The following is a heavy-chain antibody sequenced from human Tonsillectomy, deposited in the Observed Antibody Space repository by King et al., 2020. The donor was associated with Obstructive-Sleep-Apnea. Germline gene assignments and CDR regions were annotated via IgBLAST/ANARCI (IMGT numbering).Heavy chain of an antibody. CDR1: GYSFTSYW. Sequence: QPVQSGAEVKKPGEYLKIYCKGSGYSFTSYWIGWVRQMPGKGLEWMGIIYPGDSDTRYIPSFQGQVTISADKSISTAYLQWNSLKASDTATYYCAKSFSGSYSAFDIWGQGTMVTVSS. CDR2: IYPGDSDT. CDR3: AKSFSGSYSAFDI. D-gene: IGHD1-26*01. V-gene: IGHV5-51*01. J-gene: IGHJ3*02.